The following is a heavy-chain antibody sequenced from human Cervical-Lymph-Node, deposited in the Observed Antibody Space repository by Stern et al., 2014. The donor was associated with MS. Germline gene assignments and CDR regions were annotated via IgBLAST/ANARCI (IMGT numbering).Heavy chain of an antibody. CDR2: ISPMFGTA. CDR1: GGTFSSYA. D-gene: IGHD3-10*01. J-gene: IGHJ6*02. V-gene: IGHV1-69*01. CDR3: ASSVGELTPEAV. Sequence: VQLVQSGAEVKKPGSSVRVSCKASGGTFSSYAISWVRQAPGQGLEWMGVISPMFGTANYAQKFQGRVTITADDSTTTAYMEVSSLRSEDTAVYYCASSVGELTPEAVWGQGTTVTVFS.